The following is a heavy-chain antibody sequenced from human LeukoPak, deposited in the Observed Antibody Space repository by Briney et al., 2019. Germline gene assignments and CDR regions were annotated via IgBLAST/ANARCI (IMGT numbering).Heavy chain of an antibody. CDR3: ASPGRGPRDY. J-gene: IGHJ4*02. V-gene: IGHV3-48*01. CDR1: GFTFSSYS. CDR2: ISSSSSTI. D-gene: IGHD3-10*01. Sequence: GGSLRLSFAASGFTFSSYSMNWVRQAPGKGLEWVSYISSSSSTIYYADSVKGRFTISRDNAKNSLYLQMNSLRAEDTAVYYCASPGRGPRDYWGQGTLVTVSS.